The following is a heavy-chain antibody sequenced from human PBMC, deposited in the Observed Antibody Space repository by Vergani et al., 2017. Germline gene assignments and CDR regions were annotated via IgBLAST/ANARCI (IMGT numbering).Heavy chain of an antibody. CDR1: GDSVISTDYH. J-gene: IGHJ4*02. CDR2: MDYSGST. CDR3: ASKRGACRAAYCHSYDF. D-gene: IGHD2-15*01. Sequence: HLQESGPGLVKSSQTLCLTCTVSGDSVISTDYHWGWIRQPPGKGLEWIGSMDYSGSTSYNPSLESRISISFETPKNQFSLRLTSVTAADTAVYYCASKRGACRAAYCHSYDFWGPGTLVGVSS. V-gene: IGHV4-39*01.